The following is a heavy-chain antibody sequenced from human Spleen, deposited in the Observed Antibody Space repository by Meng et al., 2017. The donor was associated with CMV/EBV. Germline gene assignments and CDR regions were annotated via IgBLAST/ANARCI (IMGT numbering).Heavy chain of an antibody. V-gene: IGHV1-18*01. J-gene: IGHJ5*02. CDR2: ISAYDGNT. CDR1: FTSYG. D-gene: IGHD2-2*01. CDR3: ARGAYCSSTSCYQRWFDP. Sequence: FTSYGISWVRQAPGQVLEWMGWISAYDGNTNYAQKVQGRVTMTTDTSTNTAYMELRSLRSDDTAVYYCARGAYCSSTSCYQRWFDPWGQGTLVTVSS.